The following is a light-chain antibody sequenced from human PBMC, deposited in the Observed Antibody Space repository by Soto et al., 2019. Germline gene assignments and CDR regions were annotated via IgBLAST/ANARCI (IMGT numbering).Light chain of an antibody. CDR1: QDSTSA. V-gene: IGKV1-13*02. Sequence: ASQLTQSPSSLSASVGDRVTITCRASQDSTSALAWYQQKPGKAPNLLIYAASSLKSGVPSRFSGSGSGTDFTLTISSLQPEDFGTYYCQQFNSYVITFGQGTRLETK. CDR3: QQFNSYVIT. CDR2: AAS. J-gene: IGKJ5*01.